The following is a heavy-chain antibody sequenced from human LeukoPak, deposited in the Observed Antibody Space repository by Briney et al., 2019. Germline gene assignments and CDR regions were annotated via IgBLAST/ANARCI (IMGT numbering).Heavy chain of an antibody. J-gene: IGHJ4*02. CDR1: GGSFSGYY. Sequence: SETLSLTCAVYGGSFSGYYWSWIRQPPGKGLEWIGEINHSGSTNYNPSLKSRVTISVHTSMNQFSLKLSSVTAADTAVYYCAVPAAMSYFDYWGQGTLVTVSS. CDR2: INHSGST. CDR3: AVPAAMSYFDY. V-gene: IGHV4-34*01. D-gene: IGHD2-2*01.